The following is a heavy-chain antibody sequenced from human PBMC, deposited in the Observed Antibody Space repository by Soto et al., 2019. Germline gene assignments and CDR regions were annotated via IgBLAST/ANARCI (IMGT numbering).Heavy chain of an antibody. Sequence: ASVKVSCKASGGTFSSYAISWVRQAPGQGLEWMGGIIPIFGTANYAQKFQGRVTITADESTSTAYMELSSLRSEDTAVYYCARDSAMGIAVAGTAGPLLDYYGMDVWGQGTTVTVSS. D-gene: IGHD6-19*01. CDR2: IIPIFGTA. J-gene: IGHJ6*02. V-gene: IGHV1-69*13. CDR3: ARDSAMGIAVAGTAGPLLDYYGMDV. CDR1: GGTFSSYA.